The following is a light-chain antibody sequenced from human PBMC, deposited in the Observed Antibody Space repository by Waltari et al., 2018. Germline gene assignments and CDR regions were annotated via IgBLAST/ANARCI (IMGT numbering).Light chain of an antibody. Sequence: ELTQSPDSLPLTLGERATINCQSSQSVLYRSNYKNYLAWFQQKPGQPPKLLIRWASTRESGVPDRFSGSGSDTDFTLTISSLQAEDVAVYYCQQYLTLPYSFGQGTKLEIK. CDR2: WAS. CDR3: QQYLTLPYS. V-gene: IGKV4-1*01. J-gene: IGKJ2*03. CDR1: QSVLYRSNYKNY.